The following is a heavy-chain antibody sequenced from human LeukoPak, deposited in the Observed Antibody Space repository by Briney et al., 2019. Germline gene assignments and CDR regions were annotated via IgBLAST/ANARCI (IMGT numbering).Heavy chain of an antibody. Sequence: ASVKVSSKASGYTLTDYYIHWVRQAPGQDLEWMGFIIPHSGGTTYEQRFQGRVTMTRDMSIGTFYMELSSLRYDDTAVYYCSTEDKYCTTPNCGAYWGQGTLVTVSS. J-gene: IGHJ4*02. V-gene: IGHV1-2*02. CDR1: GYTLTDYY. CDR3: STEDKYCTTPNCGAY. CDR2: IIPHSGGT. D-gene: IGHD2-8*01.